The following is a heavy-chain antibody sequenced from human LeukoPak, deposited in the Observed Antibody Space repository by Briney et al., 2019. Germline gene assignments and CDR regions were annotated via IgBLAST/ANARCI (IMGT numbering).Heavy chain of an antibody. V-gene: IGHV1-2*06. D-gene: IGHD3-22*01. Sequence: ASVKVSCKASGYTFTGYYMHWVRQAPGQGLEWMGRINPNSGGTNYAQKFQGRVTMTRDTSISTAYMELSRLRSDDTAVYYCARECSSGYYYVYWGQGTLLTVSS. CDR1: GYTFTGYY. CDR2: INPNSGGT. CDR3: ARECSSGYYYVY. J-gene: IGHJ4*02.